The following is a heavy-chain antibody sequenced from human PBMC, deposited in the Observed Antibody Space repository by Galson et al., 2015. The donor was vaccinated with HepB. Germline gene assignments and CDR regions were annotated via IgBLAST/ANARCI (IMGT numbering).Heavy chain of an antibody. V-gene: IGHV1-8*01. CDR2: MNPNSGNT. D-gene: IGHD4-23*01. CDR1: GYTFTSYD. CDR3: ARDLTTVVTRGG. Sequence: SVKVSCKASGYTFTSYDINWVRQATGQGLEWMGWMNPNSGNTGYAQKFQGRVTMTRNTSISTTYMELNSLRAEDTAVYYCARDLTTVVTRGGWGQGTLVTVSS. J-gene: IGHJ4*02.